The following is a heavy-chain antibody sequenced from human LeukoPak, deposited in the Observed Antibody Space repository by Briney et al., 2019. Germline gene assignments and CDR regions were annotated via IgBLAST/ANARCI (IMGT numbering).Heavy chain of an antibody. D-gene: IGHD2-2*01. CDR3: ANDRRTLSGFDM. J-gene: IGHJ3*02. V-gene: IGHV3-23*01. Sequence: GGSLRLSCVVSGFTFSSYGMSWVRQAPGKGLEWVSGISGSGTNTYYADSVKGRFTVSRDNSRNTLYLQMNSLRAEDTAVYSCANDRRTLSGFDMWGQGTMVTVSS. CDR2: ISGSGTNT. CDR1: GFTFSSYG.